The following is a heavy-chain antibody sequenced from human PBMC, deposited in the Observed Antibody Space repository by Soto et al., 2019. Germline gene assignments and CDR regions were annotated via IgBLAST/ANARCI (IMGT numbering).Heavy chain of an antibody. CDR3: ASRAKGFDS. V-gene: IGHV1-69*06. Sequence: QVQLVQSRAEVKKPGSSVTVSCKASGDTFSSYAINWVRQAPGQGLEWMGGIIPIFGTANYAQRFQGRVTITADKPTSTAYMELSSLRSEDTAVYYCASRAKGFDSWGQGTLVTVSS. CDR2: IIPIFGTA. J-gene: IGHJ4*02. CDR1: GDTFSSYA.